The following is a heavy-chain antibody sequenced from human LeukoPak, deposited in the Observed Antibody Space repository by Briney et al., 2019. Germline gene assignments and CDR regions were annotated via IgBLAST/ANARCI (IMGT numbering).Heavy chain of an antibody. CDR1: GGSFSGYY. CDR3: ASGVGEFFPDAFI. V-gene: IGHV4-34*01. CDR2: INHRGGT. D-gene: IGHD3-10*01. J-gene: IGHJ3*02. Sequence: KPSETLSLTCAVYGGSFSGYYWSWIRQPPGKGLEWIGEINHRGGTNYNPSLKSRLTISVDPSKTQFSLNLTSVTAADTAVYYCASGVGEFFPDAFIWGQGTMVGVFS.